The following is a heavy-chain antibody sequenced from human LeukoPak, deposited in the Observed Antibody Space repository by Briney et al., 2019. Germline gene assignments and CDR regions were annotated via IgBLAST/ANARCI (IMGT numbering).Heavy chain of an antibody. V-gene: IGHV3-30*01. D-gene: IGHD3-3*01. CDR1: GFSFSSYA. CDR3: ARDQGGIYGVATDYFDY. J-gene: IGHJ4*02. CDR2: ILKDGSNK. Sequence: RGSLRLSCAASGFSFSSYAVRWVRQAPGRGLEWVAVILKDGSNKYYEDSVKGRFAISRDNSQNTLYLQMNSLSAADTAVYYRARDQGGIYGVATDYFDYWGQGTLVSVPS.